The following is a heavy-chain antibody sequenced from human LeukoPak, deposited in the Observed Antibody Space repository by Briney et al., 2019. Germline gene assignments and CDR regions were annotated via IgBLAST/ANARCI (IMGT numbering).Heavy chain of an antibody. D-gene: IGHD1-20*01. CDR1: GGSISSYY. CDR2: IYYSGST. V-gene: IGHV4-59*12. CDR3: ATGVTAAVFDY. J-gene: IGHJ4*02. Sequence: PSETLSLTCTVSGGSISSYYWSWIRQPPGKGLEWIGYIYYSGSTNYNPSLKSRVTISVDTSKNQFSLKLSSVTAADTAVYYCATGVTAAVFDYWGQGTLVTVSS.